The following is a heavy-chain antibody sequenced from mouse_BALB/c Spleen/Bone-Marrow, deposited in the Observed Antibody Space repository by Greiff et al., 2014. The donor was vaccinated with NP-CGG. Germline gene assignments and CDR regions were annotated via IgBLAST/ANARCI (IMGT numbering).Heavy chain of an antibody. CDR3: ARENYRYDGGHYYAMDY. CDR1: GFSLTSYG. Sequence: QVQLQQSGPGLVAPSQSLSITCTVSGFSLTSYGVHWVRQPPGKGLEWLGVIWAGGSTNYNSALMSRLSISKDNSKSQVFLKMNSLQTDDTAMYYCARENYRYDGGHYYAMDYWGQGTSVTVSS. V-gene: IGHV2-9*02. D-gene: IGHD2-14*01. CDR2: IWAGGST. J-gene: IGHJ4*01.